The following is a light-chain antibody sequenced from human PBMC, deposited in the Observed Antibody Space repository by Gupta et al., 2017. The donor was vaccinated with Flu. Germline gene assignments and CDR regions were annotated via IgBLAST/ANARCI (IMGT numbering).Light chain of an antibody. V-gene: IGKV2-30*01. CDR2: KVS. J-gene: IGKJ1*01. CDR1: QSLVYIYGNTY. Sequence: DVVMTQSPLSLPVILGQPASISCRSSQSLVYIYGNTYLSWFQQRPGQSPRRLIYKVSNRDSGVPDRFSGSASGTDFTLKISRVEAEDVGVYYCMQGKHWPPTFGQGTKVEIK. CDR3: MQGKHWPPT.